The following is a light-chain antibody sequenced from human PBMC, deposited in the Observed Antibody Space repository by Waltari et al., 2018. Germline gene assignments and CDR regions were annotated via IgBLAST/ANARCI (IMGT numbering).Light chain of an antibody. CDR2: EGS. CDR1: SSDVGSYNL. Sequence: QSALTQPASVSGSPGQSITISCTGTSSDVGSYNLVSWYQQHPGKAPKLRIYEGSKGPTGGSKRFSGSKSGNTASLTISGLQAEDEAEYYCCSYAGSSTWVFGGGTKLTVL. CDR3: CSYAGSSTWV. J-gene: IGLJ3*02. V-gene: IGLV2-23*01.